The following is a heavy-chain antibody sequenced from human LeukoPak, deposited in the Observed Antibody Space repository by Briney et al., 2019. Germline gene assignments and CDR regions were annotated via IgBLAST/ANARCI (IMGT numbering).Heavy chain of an antibody. D-gene: IGHD3-10*01. J-gene: IGHJ5*02. CDR1: RGSISSGGYS. V-gene: IGHV4-30-4*07. Sequence: PSETLSLTCAVSRGSISSGGYSWSWIRQPPGKGLEWIGYISYNGNTYYNPSLKSRLTISVDTSKNQFSLKLSSVTAADTAVYYCARGDYYYGSGSYETWGQGTLVTVSS. CDR3: ARGDYYYGSGSYET. CDR2: ISYNGNT.